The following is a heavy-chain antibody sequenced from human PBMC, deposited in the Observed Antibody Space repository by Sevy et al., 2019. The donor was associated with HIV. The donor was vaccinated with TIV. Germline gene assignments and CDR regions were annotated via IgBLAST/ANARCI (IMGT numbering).Heavy chain of an antibody. J-gene: IGHJ6*02. V-gene: IGHV1-18*01. CDR3: AVLYFDYYYYYGMDV. CDR2: ISAYNGNT. Sequence: ASVKVSCKASGYTFTSYGISWVRQAPGQGLEWMGWISAYNGNTNYAQKLQGRVTMTTDTSTSTAYMELRGLRSDDTAVYYCAVLYFDYYYYYGMDVWGQGTTVTVSS. CDR1: GYTFTSYG. D-gene: IGHD2-2*02.